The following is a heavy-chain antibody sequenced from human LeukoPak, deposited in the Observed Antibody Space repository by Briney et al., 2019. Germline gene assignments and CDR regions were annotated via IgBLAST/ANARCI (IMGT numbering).Heavy chain of an antibody. D-gene: IGHD3-22*01. J-gene: IGHJ4*02. CDR1: GFTFSSYW. CDR2: INSDGSST. Sequence: PGGSLRLSCAASGFTFSSYWMHWVRQAPGKGLVWFSRINSDGSSTSYADSVKGRFTISRDNAKNTLYLQMNSLRAEDTAVYYCARDLGDSSGFAGGYWGQGTLVTVSS. V-gene: IGHV3-74*01. CDR3: ARDLGDSSGFAGGY.